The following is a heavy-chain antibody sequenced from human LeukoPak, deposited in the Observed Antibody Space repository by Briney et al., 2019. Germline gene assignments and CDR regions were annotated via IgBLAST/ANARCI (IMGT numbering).Heavy chain of an antibody. J-gene: IGHJ5*02. Sequence: GGSLRLSCAASGFTFSSYWMSCVRQAPGKGLEWVANIKQDGSEKYYVDSVKGRFTISRDNAKNSLYLQMNSLRAEDTAVYYCARHGASSSGWYGWFDPWGQGTLVTVSS. CDR3: ARHGASSSGWYGWFDP. D-gene: IGHD6-19*01. CDR2: IKQDGSEK. CDR1: GFTFSSYW. V-gene: IGHV3-7*03.